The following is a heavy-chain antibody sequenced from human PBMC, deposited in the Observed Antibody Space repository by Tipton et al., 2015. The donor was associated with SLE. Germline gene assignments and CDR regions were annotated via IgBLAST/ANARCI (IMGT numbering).Heavy chain of an antibody. CDR1: GASFNGYY. J-gene: IGHJ6*03. D-gene: IGHD1-1*01. Sequence: TLSLTCAVSGASFNGYYWSWIRQPPGKGLEWIGEINHSGSTNYNPSLKSRVTISVDTSRNQFSLKLSSVTAADTAMYYCARVPGLERSYYYYYYMDVWGKGTTVTVSS. CDR3: ARVPGLERSYYYYYYMDV. CDR2: INHSGST. V-gene: IGHV4-34*01.